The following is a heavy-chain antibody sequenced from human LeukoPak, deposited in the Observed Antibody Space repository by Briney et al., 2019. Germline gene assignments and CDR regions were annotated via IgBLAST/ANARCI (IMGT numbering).Heavy chain of an antibody. J-gene: IGHJ6*03. CDR2: IHYSGTT. CDR1: GGSISSYY. CDR3: ARVSWFPGTSYYFMDV. D-gene: IGHD1-1*01. V-gene: IGHV4-59*01. Sequence: RPSETLSLTCTVSGGSISSYYWSWIRQPPGKGLEWIGYIHYSGTTNYNPSLKSRVTIPVDTSKNQFSLKLNSVTAADTAVYYCARVSWFPGTSYYFMDVWGKGTTVTVSS.